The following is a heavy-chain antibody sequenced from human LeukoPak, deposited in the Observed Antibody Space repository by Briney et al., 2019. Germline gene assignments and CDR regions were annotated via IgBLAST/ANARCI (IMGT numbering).Heavy chain of an antibody. CDR3: AKSQIYYYDSSGFDY. D-gene: IGHD3-22*01. J-gene: IGHJ4*02. CDR1: GFTFSSYA. Sequence: PGGSLRLSCAASGFTFSSYATSWVRQAPGKGLEWVSAISGSGGSTYYADSVKGRFTISRDNSKNTLYLQMNSLRAEDTAVYYCAKSQIYYYDSSGFDYWGQGTLVTVSS. V-gene: IGHV3-23*01. CDR2: ISGSGGST.